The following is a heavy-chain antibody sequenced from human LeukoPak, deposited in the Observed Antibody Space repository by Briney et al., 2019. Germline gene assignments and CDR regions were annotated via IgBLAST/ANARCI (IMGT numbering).Heavy chain of an antibody. D-gene: IGHD2-2*01. CDR2: INPNSGGT. CDR3: ARVTGATAMDAFDI. CDR1: GYTFTGYY. Sequence: GASVKVSCKASGYTFTGYYMHWVRQAPGQGLEWMGWINPNSGGTNYAQKFQGRVTMTRDTSISTAYMELSRLRSDDMAVYYCARVTGATAMDAFDIWGQGTMVTVSS. J-gene: IGHJ3*02. V-gene: IGHV1-2*02.